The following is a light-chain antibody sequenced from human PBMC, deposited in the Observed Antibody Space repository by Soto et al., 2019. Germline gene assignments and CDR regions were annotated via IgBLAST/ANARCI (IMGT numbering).Light chain of an antibody. CDR2: AAS. CDR1: QSISNS. J-gene: IGKJ3*01. CDR3: QQGYCPASL. Sequence: DIQMTQSPSSLSASVRDRVTITCRASQSISNSLNWYQRKPWKAPTLLIYAASSLQRGGPSRFSGSGCGTDFKPTISSLQTEYCANYYCQQGYCPASLLGSGTKVD. V-gene: IGKV1-39*01.